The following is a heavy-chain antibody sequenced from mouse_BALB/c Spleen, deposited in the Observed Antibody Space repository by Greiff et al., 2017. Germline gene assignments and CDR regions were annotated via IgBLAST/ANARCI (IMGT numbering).Heavy chain of an antibody. CDR1: GFTFSDYY. Sequence: EVMLVESGGGLVKPGGSLKLSCAASGFTFSDYYMYWVRQTPEKRLEWVATISDGGSYTYYPDSVKGRFTISRDNAKNNLYLQMSSLKSEDTAMYYCARGSSYGFDYWGQGTTLTVSS. D-gene: IGHD1-1*01. CDR3: ARGSSYGFDY. V-gene: IGHV5-4*02. J-gene: IGHJ2*01. CDR2: ISDGGSYT.